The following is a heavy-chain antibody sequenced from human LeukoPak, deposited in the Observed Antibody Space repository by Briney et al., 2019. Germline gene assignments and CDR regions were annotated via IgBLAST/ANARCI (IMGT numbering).Heavy chain of an antibody. D-gene: IGHD5-24*01. CDR3: ARDRMATIGGYYFDY. CDR2: INPNSGGT. CDR1: GYTFTGYY. J-gene: IGHJ4*02. V-gene: IGHV1-2*02. Sequence: GASVKVSCKASGYTFTGYYMHWVRQAPGQGLEWMGWINPNSGGTNYAQKFQGRVTMTRDTSITTAYMELSGLRSDDTAVYYCARDRMATIGGYYFDYWGQGTLVTVSS.